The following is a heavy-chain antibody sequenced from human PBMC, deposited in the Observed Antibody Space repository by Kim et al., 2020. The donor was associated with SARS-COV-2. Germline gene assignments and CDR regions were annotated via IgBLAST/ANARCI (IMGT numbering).Heavy chain of an antibody. Sequence: SVKVSCKASGGTFSSYAISWVRQAPGQGLEWMGGIIPIFGTANIAQKFQGRATITADEHTRTHYMELSSLRSEDTALCYCASVGWGGCTITSCQYNWFD. CDR1: GGTFSSYA. CDR3: ASVGWGGCTITSCQYNWFD. CDR2: IIPIFGTA. J-gene: IGHJ5*01. V-gene: IGHV1-69*13. D-gene: IGHD2-2*01.